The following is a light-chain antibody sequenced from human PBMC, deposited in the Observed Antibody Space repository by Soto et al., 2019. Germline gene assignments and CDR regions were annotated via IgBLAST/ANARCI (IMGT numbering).Light chain of an antibody. CDR1: QSVSIW. J-gene: IGKJ1*01. CDR3: QQYNAYWT. CDR2: KAS. V-gene: IGKV1-5*03. Sequence: DIQMPQSPSTLSASVGDRVTITCRASQSVSIWLAWYQQKPGKAPKVLIYKASTLESGVPSRFSGSGSGTEFTLTIRSLQPEDSATYYCQQYNAYWTFGQGTKVEI.